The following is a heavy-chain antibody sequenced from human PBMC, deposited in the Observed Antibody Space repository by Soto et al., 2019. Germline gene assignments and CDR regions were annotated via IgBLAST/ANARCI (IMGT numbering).Heavy chain of an antibody. CDR2: IFHDGTA. V-gene: IGHV4-4*02. D-gene: IGHD3-10*01. Sequence: SETLSLTCAVSGVSLTSGNWWTWVRQSPQRGLEYIGEIFHDGTANYYPSFERRVAMSVDTPRNQFSLKLTSVPAADTAVYFFARLVYDTRLNYMYFDFWGPGTLVTVSS. CDR1: GVSLTSGNW. CDR3: ARLVYDTRLNYMYFDF. J-gene: IGHJ4*02.